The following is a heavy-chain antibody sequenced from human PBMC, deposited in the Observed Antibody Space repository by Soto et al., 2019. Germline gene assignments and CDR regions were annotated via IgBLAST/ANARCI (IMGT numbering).Heavy chain of an antibody. CDR2: ISDIAYT. CDR3: ARHRFGVSHGLAAV. V-gene: IGHV4-59*08. D-gene: IGHD6-6*01. Sequence: LPPGKGLEWVGYISDIAYTSYNPSLKGRVSISVDTSKNQFSLTLTSVTAADTAVYYCARHRFGVSHGLAAVWVQRTLVIV. J-gene: IGHJ1*01.